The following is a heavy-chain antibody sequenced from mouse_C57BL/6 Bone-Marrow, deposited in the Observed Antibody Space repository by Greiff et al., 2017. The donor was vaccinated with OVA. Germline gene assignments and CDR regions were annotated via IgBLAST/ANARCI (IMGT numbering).Heavy chain of an antibody. Sequence: VQLLQSGPGLVQPSQSLSITCTVSGFSLTSYGVHWVRQSPGKGLEWLGVIWSGGSTDYNAAFISRLSISKDNSKSQVFIKMNSLQADDTAIYYCARNQNYYGSSFYAMDYWGQGASVTVAS. V-gene: IGHV2-2*01. D-gene: IGHD1-1*01. CDR3: ARNQNYYGSSFYAMDY. CDR2: IWSGGST. J-gene: IGHJ4*01. CDR1: GFSLTSYG.